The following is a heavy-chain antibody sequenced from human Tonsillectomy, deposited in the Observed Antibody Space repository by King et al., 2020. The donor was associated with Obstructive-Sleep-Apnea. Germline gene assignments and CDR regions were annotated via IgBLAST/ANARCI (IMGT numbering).Heavy chain of an antibody. D-gene: IGHD5-18*01. Sequence: VQLVESGGVVVQPGGSLRLSCAASGFTFDDYTMHWVRQAPGKGLEWVSLISWDGGSTYYADSVKGRFTISRDNSKNSLYLQMNSLRTEDTALYYCAKGLAGDTAMPDDAFDIWGQGTMVTVSS. CDR1: GFTFDDYT. J-gene: IGHJ3*02. CDR3: AKGLAGDTAMPDDAFDI. V-gene: IGHV3-43*01. CDR2: ISWDGGST.